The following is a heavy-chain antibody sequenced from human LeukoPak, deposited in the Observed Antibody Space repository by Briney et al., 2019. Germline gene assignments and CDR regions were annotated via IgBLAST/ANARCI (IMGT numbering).Heavy chain of an antibody. D-gene: IGHD6-19*01. CDR1: GFTFSDSY. J-gene: IGHJ4*02. CDR3: ARDVVDSSGWYPADY. V-gene: IGHV4-38-2*02. Sequence: GSLRLSCAASGFTFSDSYMSWIRQPPGKGLEWIGSIYYSGSTYYNPSLKSRVTISVDTSKNQFSLKLSSVTAADTAVYYCARDVVDSSGWYPADYWGQGTLVTVSS. CDR2: IYYSGST.